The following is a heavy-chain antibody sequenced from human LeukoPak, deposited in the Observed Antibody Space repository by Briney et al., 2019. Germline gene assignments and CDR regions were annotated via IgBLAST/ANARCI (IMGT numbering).Heavy chain of an antibody. Sequence: GGSLRLSCAASVFPLSIYSMNWVRQAPGKGLEWVSYISSSSSTIFYADSVKGRFTISRCNAKNSLCLQMNSLRAEDTAVYYCARGLRLGELSPDYWGQGTLVTVSS. CDR3: ARGLRLGELSPDY. CDR1: VFPLSIYS. D-gene: IGHD3-16*02. J-gene: IGHJ4*02. V-gene: IGHV3-48*01. CDR2: ISSSSSTI.